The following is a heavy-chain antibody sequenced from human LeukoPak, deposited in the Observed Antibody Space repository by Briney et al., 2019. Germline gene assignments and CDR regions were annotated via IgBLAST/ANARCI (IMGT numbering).Heavy chain of an antibody. J-gene: IGHJ4*02. CDR2: ISSSSSSYI. CDR3: ARESGAARPLNY. CDR1: GFTFSSYS. D-gene: IGHD6-6*01. Sequence: GGSLRLSCAASGFTFSSYSMNWVRQAPGKGLEWVSSISSSSSSYIYYADSVKGRFTISRDNAKNSLYLQMNSLRAEDTAVYYCARESGAARPLNYWGQGTLVTVSS. V-gene: IGHV3-21*01.